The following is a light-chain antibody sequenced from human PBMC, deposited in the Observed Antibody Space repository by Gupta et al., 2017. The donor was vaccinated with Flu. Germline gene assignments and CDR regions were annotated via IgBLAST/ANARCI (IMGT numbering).Light chain of an antibody. CDR1: QSLFYSSNNRSY. V-gene: IGKV4-1*01. CDR2: WAS. CDR3: QQYVDTPPWT. J-gene: IGKJ1*01. Sequence: DIVMTQSPDSLAVSLGERATINCRSSQSLFYSSNNRSYLAWFQQIPGQPPKLLFYWASTRESGVPDRFSASGSETDFTLTISSLQAEDVAVYYCQQYVDTPPWTFGQGTRVEVK.